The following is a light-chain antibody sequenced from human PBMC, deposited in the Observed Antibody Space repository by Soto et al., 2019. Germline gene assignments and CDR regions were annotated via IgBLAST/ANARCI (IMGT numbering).Light chain of an antibody. Sequence: QSVLTQPASVSGSPGQSIAISCTGTSSDVGAYDFVSWYQHYPGKAPKLVTFDVTHRPPGISDRFSGSKSANTASLTISGLQAEDEAFYYCSSYTTRSNLVFGGGTKVTVL. CDR1: SSDVGAYDF. CDR2: DVT. CDR3: SSYTTRSNLV. J-gene: IGLJ2*01. V-gene: IGLV2-14*01.